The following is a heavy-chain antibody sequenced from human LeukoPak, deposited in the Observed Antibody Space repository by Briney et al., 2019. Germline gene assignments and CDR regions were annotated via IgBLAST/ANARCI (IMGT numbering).Heavy chain of an antibody. CDR3: ARDPLNYDSSGGGVDP. D-gene: IGHD3-22*01. Sequence: SETLSLTCAVYGGSFSGYYWSWIRQPPGKGREWIGEINHSGSTNYNPSLKSRVTISVDTSKNQFSLKLSSVTAADTAVYYCARDPLNYDSSGGGVDPWGQGTLVTVSS. CDR2: INHSGST. V-gene: IGHV4-34*01. J-gene: IGHJ5*02. CDR1: GGSFSGYY.